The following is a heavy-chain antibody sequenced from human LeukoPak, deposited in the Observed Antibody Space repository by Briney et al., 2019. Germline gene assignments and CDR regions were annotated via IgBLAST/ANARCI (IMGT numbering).Heavy chain of an antibody. CDR1: GGTFSNSA. V-gene: IGHV1-69*04. D-gene: IGHD4-23*01. J-gene: IGHJ6*02. CDR2: IIPILGIA. Sequence: GASVKVSCKAYGGTFSNSAVIWVRQAPGQGLEWMGRIIPILGIAHYTQKFQGRVTINADKSTSTVYMDLSSLRSEDTAVYYCARNYGGNTGNYYYFYGMDVWGQGTTVTVAS. CDR3: ARNYGGNTGNYYYFYGMDV.